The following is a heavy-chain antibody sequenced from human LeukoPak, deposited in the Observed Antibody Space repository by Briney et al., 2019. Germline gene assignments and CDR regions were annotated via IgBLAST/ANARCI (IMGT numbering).Heavy chain of an antibody. J-gene: IGHJ5*02. D-gene: IGHD3-22*01. CDR1: GYTFTGYY. Sequence: ASVKVSCKASGYTFTGYYMHWVRQAPGQGLEWMGWINPNSGGTNYAQKFQGRVTMTRDTSISTAYMELSRLRSDYTAVYYCAREYSYYYDSSGYPETSFDPWGQGTLVTVSS. V-gene: IGHV1-2*02. CDR3: AREYSYYYDSSGYPETSFDP. CDR2: INPNSGGT.